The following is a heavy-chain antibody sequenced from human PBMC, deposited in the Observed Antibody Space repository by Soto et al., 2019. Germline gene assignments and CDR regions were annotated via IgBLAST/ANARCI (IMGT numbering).Heavy chain of an antibody. V-gene: IGHV4-59*01. J-gene: IGHJ4*02. CDR3: ATTRIVGATFSATSFDY. CDR1: GGSISSYY. D-gene: IGHD1-26*01. CDR2: IYYSGST. Sequence: SETLSLTCTVSGGSISSYYWSWIRQPPGKGLEWIGYIYYSGSTNYNPSLKSRVTISVDTSKNQFSLKLSSVTAADTAVYYCATTRIVGATFSATSFDYWGQGTLVTVSS.